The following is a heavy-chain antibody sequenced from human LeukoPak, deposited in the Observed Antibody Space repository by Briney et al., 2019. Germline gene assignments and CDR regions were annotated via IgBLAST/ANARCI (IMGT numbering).Heavy chain of an antibody. CDR2: ISSSSSYI. V-gene: IGHV3-21*01. J-gene: IGHJ4*02. D-gene: IGHD1-26*01. CDR3: ARDPYSGGFRFH. CDR1: GFTFSSYS. Sequence: GGSLRLSCAASGFTFSSYSMNWVRQAPGKGLEWVSSISSSSSYIYYADSVKGRFTISRDNAKSSLYLQMNSLRAEDTAVYYCARDPYSGGFRFHWGQGTLVTVSS.